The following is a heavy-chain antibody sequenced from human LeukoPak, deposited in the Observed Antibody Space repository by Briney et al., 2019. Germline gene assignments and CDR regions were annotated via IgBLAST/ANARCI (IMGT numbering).Heavy chain of an antibody. CDR2: INPNSGGT. V-gene: IGHV1-2*02. J-gene: IGHJ4*02. D-gene: IGHD3-22*01. Sequence: GASVKASCKASGYTFTGYYMHWVRQAPGQGLEWMGWINPNSGGTNYAQKFQGRVTMTRDTSISTAYMELSSLRSEDTAVYYCARGSRYYDSSGYPRPYYFDYWGQGTLVTVSS. CDR3: ARGSRYYDSSGYPRPYYFDY. CDR1: GYTFTGYY.